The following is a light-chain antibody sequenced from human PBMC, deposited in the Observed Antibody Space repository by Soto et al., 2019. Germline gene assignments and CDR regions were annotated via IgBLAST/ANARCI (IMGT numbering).Light chain of an antibody. CDR2: RAS. CDR3: QQYNNWPRAT. Sequence: IVMTQSPATLSVSPGERATLSCRASQSINSNFAWYQHKPAQAPMRLMFRASIRSTGFPPRFSGSGSGTEFNISISSLQSEDSAIYYCQQYNNWPRATFGGGTKVEIK. J-gene: IGKJ4*01. V-gene: IGKV3-15*01. CDR1: QSINSN.